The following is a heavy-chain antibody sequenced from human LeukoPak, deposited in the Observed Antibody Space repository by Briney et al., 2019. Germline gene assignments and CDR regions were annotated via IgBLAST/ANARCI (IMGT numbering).Heavy chain of an antibody. Sequence: SSETLSLTRAVYGGSFSGYYWSWIRQPPGKGLEWIGEINHSGSTNYNPSPKSRVTISVDTSKNQFSLKLSSVTAADTAVYYCARGTTVTTLDWFDPWGQGTLVTVSS. V-gene: IGHV4-34*01. CDR3: ARGTTVTTLDWFDP. D-gene: IGHD4-11*01. CDR1: GGSFSGYY. J-gene: IGHJ5*02. CDR2: INHSGST.